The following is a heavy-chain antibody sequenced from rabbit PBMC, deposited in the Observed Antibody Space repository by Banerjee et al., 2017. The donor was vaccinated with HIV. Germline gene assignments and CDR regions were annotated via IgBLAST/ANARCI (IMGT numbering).Heavy chain of an antibody. D-gene: IGHD6-1*01. CDR3: ARGTYGYAGYAPNL. CDR2: IYTGSSGST. J-gene: IGHJ4*01. V-gene: IGHV1S40*01. CDR1: GFSFSSSYW. Sequence: QSLEESGGDLVKPGASLTLTCTASGFSFSSSYWICWVRQAPGKGLEWIACIYTGSSGSTYYASWAKGRFTISKTSSTTVTLQMTSLTAADTATYFCARGTYGYAGYAPNLWGQGTLVTVS.